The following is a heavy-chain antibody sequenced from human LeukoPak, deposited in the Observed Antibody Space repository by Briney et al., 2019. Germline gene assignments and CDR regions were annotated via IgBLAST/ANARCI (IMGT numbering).Heavy chain of an antibody. V-gene: IGHV1-18*01. CDR2: SSAYNGNT. Sequence: ASVKVSCKASGYTFTSYGISWVRQAPGQGLEWMGWSSAYNGNTNYAQKLQGRVTMTTDTSTSTAYMELRSLRSDDTAVYYCARARSPDYDFWSGHGTPYDYWGEGTLVTVSS. CDR1: GYTFTSYG. D-gene: IGHD3-3*01. J-gene: IGHJ4*02. CDR3: ARARSPDYDFWSGHGTPYDY.